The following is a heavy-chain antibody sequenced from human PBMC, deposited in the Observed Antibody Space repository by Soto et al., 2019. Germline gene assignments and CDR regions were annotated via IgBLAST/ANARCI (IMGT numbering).Heavy chain of an antibody. D-gene: IGHD1-1*01. CDR3: ARDPTPTTATSYAFDI. Sequence: QVQLQESGPGLVKPSQTLSLTCTVSGGSISSGGYYWSWIRQHPAKGLEWIGYIYYNGNTYYNPSLTSRASISVDTSKNQFSLKLSSVTAADTAVYYCARDPTPTTATSYAFDIWGQGTMVTVSS. CDR2: IYYNGNT. CDR1: GGSISSGGYY. V-gene: IGHV4-31*03. J-gene: IGHJ3*02.